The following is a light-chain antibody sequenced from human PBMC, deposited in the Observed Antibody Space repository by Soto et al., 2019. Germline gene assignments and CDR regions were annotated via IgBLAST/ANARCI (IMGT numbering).Light chain of an antibody. J-gene: IGLJ1*01. V-gene: IGLV2-14*01. CDR2: EVS. CDR1: SSDVGGYNY. CDR3: SSYTSSSIFYV. Sequence: QSVLTPPSSLSGSPGQSITISCTGTSSDVGGYNYVSWYQQHPGKAPKLMIYEVSNRPSGVSNRFSGSKSGNTASLTISGLQAEDEADYYCSSYTSSSIFYVFGTGTKVTVL.